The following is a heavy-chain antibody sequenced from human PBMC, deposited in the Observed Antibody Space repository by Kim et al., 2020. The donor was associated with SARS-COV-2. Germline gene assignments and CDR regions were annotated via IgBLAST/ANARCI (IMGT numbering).Heavy chain of an antibody. CDR3: ARTFTFYYGSGSYYNLRYYYYMDV. D-gene: IGHD3-10*01. CDR1: GGSVSSGSYY. J-gene: IGHJ6*03. CDR2: IYYSGST. V-gene: IGHV4-61*01. Sequence: SETLSLTCTVSGGSVSSGSYYWSWIRQPPGKGLEWIGYIYYSGSTNYNPSLKSRVTISVDTSKNQFSLKLSSVTAADTAVYYCARTFTFYYGSGSYYNLRYYYYMDVWGKGTTDTVSS.